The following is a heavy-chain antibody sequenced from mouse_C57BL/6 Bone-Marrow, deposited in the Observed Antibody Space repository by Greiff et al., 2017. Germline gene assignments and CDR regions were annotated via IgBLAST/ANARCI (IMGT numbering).Heavy chain of an antibody. CDR3: AKPLWVLYAMDY. D-gene: IGHD2-14*01. Sequence: VQLQQSGAELARPGASVKMSCTASGYTFTRYTMHWVKQRPGQGLEWIGSINPSSGYTKYNQKLKDKATLTADKSSSTAYMPLSSLPSEDAAVYYCAKPLWVLYAMDYWGQGTSVTVSS. CDR2: INPSSGYT. V-gene: IGHV1-4*01. CDR1: GYTFTRYT. J-gene: IGHJ4*01.